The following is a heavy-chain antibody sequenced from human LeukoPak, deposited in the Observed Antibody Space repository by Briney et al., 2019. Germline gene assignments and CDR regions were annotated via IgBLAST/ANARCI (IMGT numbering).Heavy chain of an antibody. D-gene: IGHD5/OR15-5a*01. Sequence: TSSETLSLTCAVYGGSFSGHYWSWIRQPPGKGLEWIGEINHSGSTNYNPSLKSRVTISVDTSKNQFSLKLSSVTAADTAVYYCAAGVDVLYYGMDVWGQGTTVTVSS. V-gene: IGHV4-34*01. CDR2: INHSGST. J-gene: IGHJ6*02. CDR1: GGSFSGHY. CDR3: AAGVDVLYYGMDV.